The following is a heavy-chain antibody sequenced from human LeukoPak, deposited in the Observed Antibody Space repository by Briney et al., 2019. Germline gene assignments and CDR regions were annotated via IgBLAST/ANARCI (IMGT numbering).Heavy chain of an antibody. J-gene: IGHJ4*02. CDR3: ARGKAAAGFFNVIFDY. Sequence: KPSETLSLTCTVSGGSISSGGYYWSWIRQHPGKGLDWIGYIYNSGSTYYNPSLRSRVTISLDTFKNQFSLKLSSVTAADTAVFYCARGKAAAGFFNVIFDYWGQGTLAPVSS. V-gene: IGHV4-31*03. CDR1: GGSISSGGYY. CDR2: IYNSGST. D-gene: IGHD6-13*01.